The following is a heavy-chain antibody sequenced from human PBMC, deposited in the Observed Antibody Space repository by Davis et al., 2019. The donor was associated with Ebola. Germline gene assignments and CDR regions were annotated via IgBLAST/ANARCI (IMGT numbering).Heavy chain of an antibody. CDR2: ISGSGGTI. V-gene: IGHV3-23*01. Sequence: GGSLRLSCAASGFTFRSNAMNWVRQAPGKGLEWVSAISGSGGTIYYADSVKGRFTISRDNSKNTLYLQMNSLRAEDTAVYYCAKDSRRFDYWGQGTLVTVSS. J-gene: IGHJ4*02. CDR1: GFTFRSNA. CDR3: AKDSRRFDY.